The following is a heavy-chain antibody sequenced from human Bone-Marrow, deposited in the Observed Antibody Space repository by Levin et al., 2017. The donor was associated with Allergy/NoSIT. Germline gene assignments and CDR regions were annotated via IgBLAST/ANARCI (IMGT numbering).Heavy chain of an antibody. CDR1: GGSISSSSYY. V-gene: IGHV4-39*07. CDR3: AKSIAARKWALDY. J-gene: IGHJ4*02. D-gene: IGHD6-6*01. CDR2: IYYSGST. Sequence: PSETLSLTCTVSGGSISSSSYYWGWIRQPPGKGLEWIGSIYYSGSTYYNPSLKSRVTISVDTSKNQFSLKLSSVAAADTAVYYCAKSIAARKWALDYWGQGTLVTVSS.